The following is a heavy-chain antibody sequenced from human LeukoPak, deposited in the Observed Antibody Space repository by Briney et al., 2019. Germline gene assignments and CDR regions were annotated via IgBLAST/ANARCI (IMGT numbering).Heavy chain of an antibody. J-gene: IGHJ6*03. V-gene: IGHV4-59*08. CDR3: ATLLMEDCGGDCYSSYYYYYMDV. CDR2: IYYSGST. Sequence: SETLSLTCTVSGGSISSYYWSWIRQPPGKGLEWIGYIYYSGSTNYNPSLKSRVTISVDTSKNQFSLKLSSVAAADTAVYYCATLLMEDCGGDCYSSYYYYYMDVWGKGTTVTVSS. D-gene: IGHD2-21*02. CDR1: GGSISSYY.